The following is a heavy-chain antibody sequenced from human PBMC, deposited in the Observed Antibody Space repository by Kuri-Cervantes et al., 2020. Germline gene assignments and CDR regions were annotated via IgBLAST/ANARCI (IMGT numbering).Heavy chain of an antibody. CDR2: ISWDGGST. V-gene: IGHV3-43D*04. D-gene: IGHD4-11*01. CDR1: GFTFDDYA. CDR3: ARDISNYDFFDY. Sequence: GGSLRLSCAASGFTFDDYAMHWVRQAPGKGLEWVSLISWDGGSTYYADSVKGRFTISRDNSKNSLYLQMNSLRAEDTALYYCARDISNYDFFDYWGQGTLVTVSS. J-gene: IGHJ4*02.